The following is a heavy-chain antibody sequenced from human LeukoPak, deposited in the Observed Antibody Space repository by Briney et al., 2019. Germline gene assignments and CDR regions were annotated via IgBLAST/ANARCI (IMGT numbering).Heavy chain of an antibody. CDR3: ARDGDIVVVPAPFDY. Sequence: GGSLRLCCAASGFTFSSFAMSWVRQAPGKGLEWVSVISGSGETTYYADSVKGRFTISRDNSKNSLYLQMNSLRAEDTAVYYCARDGDIVVVPAPFDYWGQGTLVTVPS. D-gene: IGHD2-2*01. CDR1: GFTFSSFA. J-gene: IGHJ4*02. CDR2: ISGSGETT. V-gene: IGHV3-23*01.